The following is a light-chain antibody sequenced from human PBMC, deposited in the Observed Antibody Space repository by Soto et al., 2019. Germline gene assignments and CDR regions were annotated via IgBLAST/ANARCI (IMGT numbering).Light chain of an antibody. CDR1: QGISSA. V-gene: IGKV1D-13*01. J-gene: IGKJ5*01. CDR2: DAS. CDR3: QHFNKYHHS. Sequence: AIQLTQSPSSLSASVGDRVTITCRASQGISSALAWYQQKPGKAPKLLIYDASSLESGVPSRFRVSGSSRDLTLTISSLQPEDFATYHCQHFNKYHHSVGQGTRPQIK.